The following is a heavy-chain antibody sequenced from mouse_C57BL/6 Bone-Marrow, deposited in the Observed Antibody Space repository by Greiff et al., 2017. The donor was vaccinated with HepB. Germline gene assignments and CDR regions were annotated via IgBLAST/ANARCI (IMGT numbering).Heavy chain of an antibody. CDR1: GYAFSSYW. D-gene: IGHD1-1*01. Sequence: VQLQQSGAELVKPGASVKISCKASGYAFSSYWMNWVKQRPGKGLEWIGQIYPGDGDTNYNGKFKGKATLTADKSSSTAYMQLSSLTSEDSAVYFCAITTVVATGFDYWGQGTTLTVSS. V-gene: IGHV1-80*01. J-gene: IGHJ2*01. CDR2: IYPGDGDT. CDR3: AITTVVATGFDY.